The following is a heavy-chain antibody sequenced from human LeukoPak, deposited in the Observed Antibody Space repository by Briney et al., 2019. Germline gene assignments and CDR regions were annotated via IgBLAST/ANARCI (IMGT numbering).Heavy chain of an antibody. V-gene: IGHV3-30-3*01. CDR2: ISYDGSNK. J-gene: IGHJ4*02. D-gene: IGHD1-7*01. Sequence: PGGSLRLSCAASGFTFSSYAMHWVRQAPGKGLEWVAVISYDGSNKYYADSVKGRFTISRDNSKNTLYLQMNSLRAEDTAVYYCARDGHRVDNWNLNYDYWGQGTLVTVSS. CDR1: GFTFSSYA. CDR3: ARDGHRVDNWNLNYDY.